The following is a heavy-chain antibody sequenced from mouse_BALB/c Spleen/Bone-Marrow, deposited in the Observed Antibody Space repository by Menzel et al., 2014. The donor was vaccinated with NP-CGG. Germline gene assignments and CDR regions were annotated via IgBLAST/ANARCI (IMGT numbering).Heavy chain of an antibody. CDR1: GYSITSDYA. D-gene: IGHD4-1*01. V-gene: IGHV3-2*02. CDR2: ISYSGST. J-gene: IGHJ2*01. CDR3: ARQRELGRCYFDY. Sequence: VQLKESGPGLVKPSQSLSLTCTVTGYSITSDYAWNWIRQFPGNKLEWMGYISYSGSTSYNPSLKSRISITRDTSKNQFFLQLNSVTTEDTATYYCARQRELGRCYFDYWGQGTTLTVSS.